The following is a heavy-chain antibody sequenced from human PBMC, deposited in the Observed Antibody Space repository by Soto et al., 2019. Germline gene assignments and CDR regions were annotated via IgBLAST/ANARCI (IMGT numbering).Heavy chain of an antibody. J-gene: IGHJ6*02. CDR1: GFTFDDYA. Sequence: GGSLRLSCAASGFTFDDYAMYWVRQAPGKGLEWVSGINWNSGSIGYADSVKGRFTISRDNAKNSLYLQMNSLRAEDTALYYCAKSNIVGEAYYYYAMDVWGQGTTVTVSS. D-gene: IGHD2-15*01. V-gene: IGHV3-9*01. CDR3: AKSNIVGEAYYYYAMDV. CDR2: INWNSGSI.